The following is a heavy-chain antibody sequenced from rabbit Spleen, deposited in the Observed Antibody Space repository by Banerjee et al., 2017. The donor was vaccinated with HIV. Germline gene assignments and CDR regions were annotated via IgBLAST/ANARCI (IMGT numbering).Heavy chain of an antibody. D-gene: IGHD8-1*01. V-gene: IGHV1S40*01. CDR3: ARDSGSSFSSYGMDL. J-gene: IGHJ6*01. Sequence: QSLEESGGDLVKPVASLTLTCTASGVSFSSNYYMCWVRQAPGKGLEWIACIDSGSSGFTYFASWAKGRFTISKTSSTTVTLQMTSLTAADTATYFCARDSGSSFSSYGMDLWGPGTLVTVS. CDR2: IDSGSSGFT. CDR1: GVSFSSNYY.